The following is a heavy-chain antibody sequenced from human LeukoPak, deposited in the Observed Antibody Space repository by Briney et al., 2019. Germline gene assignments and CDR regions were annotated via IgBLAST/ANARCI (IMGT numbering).Heavy chain of an antibody. V-gene: IGHV1-46*01. CDR2: INPSGGST. D-gene: IGHD6-6*01. CDR3: ARDLTGDEYSSSSTPYYFDY. CDR1: GYTFTSYY. J-gene: IGHJ4*02. Sequence: ASVKVSCKASGYTFTSYYMHWVRQAPGQGLEWMGIINPSGGSTSYAQKFQGRVTMTRDTSTSTVYMELSSLRSEDTAVYYCARDLTGDEYSSSSTPYYFDYWGQGTLVTVSS.